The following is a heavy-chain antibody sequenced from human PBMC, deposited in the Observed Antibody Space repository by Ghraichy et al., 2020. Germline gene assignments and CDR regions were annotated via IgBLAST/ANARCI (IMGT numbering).Heavy chain of an antibody. CDR3: AREELDTIFGVVMISYYYGMDV. Sequence: GSLNISCAASGFTFNTYWMSWVRQAPGKGLEWVANIKQDGSEKYYVASVKGRFTISRDNAKNSLYLHMNNLRAEDTAVYYCAREELDTIFGVVMISYYYGMDVWGQGTTVTVSS. V-gene: IGHV3-7*01. CDR2: IKQDGSEK. J-gene: IGHJ6*02. D-gene: IGHD3-3*01. CDR1: GFTFNTYW.